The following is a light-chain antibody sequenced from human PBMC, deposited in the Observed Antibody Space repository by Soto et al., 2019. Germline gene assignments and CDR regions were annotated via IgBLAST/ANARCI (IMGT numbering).Light chain of an antibody. CDR2: SAS. Sequence: EVVMTQSPATLSVSPGDRATLSCRASQSVDTNVVWYQQKPGQPPRLLVHSASIRATGVPARFTGIGSGTDFTLTISGLQSDDFAIYYCPQYYNWPPYTFGQGTRLQIK. CDR3: PQYYNWPPYT. V-gene: IGKV3-15*01. J-gene: IGKJ2*01. CDR1: QSVDTN.